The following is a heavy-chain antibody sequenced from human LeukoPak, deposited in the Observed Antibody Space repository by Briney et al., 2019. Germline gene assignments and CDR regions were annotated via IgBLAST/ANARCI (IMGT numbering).Heavy chain of an antibody. J-gene: IGHJ4*02. Sequence: PSETLSLTCTVSGYSISSGYYWGWIRQPPGKGLEWIGSIYHSGSTYYNPSLKSRVTISVDTSKNQFSLKLSSVTAADTAVYYCARTLWFGEFPTDYWGQGTLVTVSS. CDR2: IYHSGST. V-gene: IGHV4-38-2*02. CDR1: GYSISSGYY. CDR3: ARTLWFGEFPTDY. D-gene: IGHD3-10*01.